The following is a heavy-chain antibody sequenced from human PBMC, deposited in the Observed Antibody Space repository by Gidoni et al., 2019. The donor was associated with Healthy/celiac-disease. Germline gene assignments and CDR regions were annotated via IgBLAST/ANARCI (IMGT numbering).Heavy chain of an antibody. J-gene: IGHJ4*02. Sequence: QVRLVESGGGLVKPGGYLRISCADSGFTFSDYYWSWIRQAPGKGLEWVSYISSSSSYTNYADSVKGRFTISRDNAKTSLYLQMNSLRAEDTAVYYCAVPPGIVSDWGQGTLVTVSS. V-gene: IGHV3-11*05. CDR3: AVPPGIVSD. CDR1: GFTFSDYY. CDR2: ISSSSSYT. D-gene: IGHD1-26*01.